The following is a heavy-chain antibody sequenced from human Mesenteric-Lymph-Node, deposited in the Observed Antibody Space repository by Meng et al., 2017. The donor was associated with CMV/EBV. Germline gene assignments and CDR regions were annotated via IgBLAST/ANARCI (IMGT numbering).Heavy chain of an antibody. Sequence: GGSLRLSCAASGFTFSDYYMSWIRQAPGKGLEWVSYISSSGSTIYYADSVKGRFTISRDNAKNSLYLQMNNLRTEDTAVYYCAKDLITGFDYWGQGTLVTVSS. J-gene: IGHJ4*02. V-gene: IGHV3-11*04. CDR2: ISSSGSTI. CDR3: AKDLITGFDY. D-gene: IGHD3-22*01. CDR1: GFTFSDYY.